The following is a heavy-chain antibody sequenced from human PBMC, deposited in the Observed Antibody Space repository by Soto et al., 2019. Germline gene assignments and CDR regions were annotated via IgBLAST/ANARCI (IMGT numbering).Heavy chain of an antibody. Sequence: ASVKVSCKASGYTFTGYYMHWVRQATGQGLEWMGWMNPNSGNTGYAQKFQGRVTMTRNTSISTAYMELSSLRSEDTAVYYCARERSGSYYGWGQGTLVTVSS. CDR3: ARERSGSYYG. V-gene: IGHV1-8*02. J-gene: IGHJ4*02. CDR1: GYTFTGYY. D-gene: IGHD1-26*01. CDR2: MNPNSGNT.